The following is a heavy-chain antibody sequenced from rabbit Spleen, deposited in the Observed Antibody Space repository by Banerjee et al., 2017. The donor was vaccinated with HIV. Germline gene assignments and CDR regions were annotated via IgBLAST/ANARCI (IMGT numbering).Heavy chain of an antibody. D-gene: IGHD7-1*01. CDR1: GFSFNSGYD. J-gene: IGHJ6*01. CDR3: ARDTGTSFSSYGMDL. V-gene: IGHV1S40*01. Sequence: QSLVESGGGLVKPGASLTFTCKASGFSFNSGYDMCWVRQAPGKGLEWVACAYAGSSGSTYSATWAKGRFTISKTSSTTVTLQMTSLTAADTATYFCARDTGTSFSSYGMDLWGPGTLVTVS. CDR2: AYAGSSGST.